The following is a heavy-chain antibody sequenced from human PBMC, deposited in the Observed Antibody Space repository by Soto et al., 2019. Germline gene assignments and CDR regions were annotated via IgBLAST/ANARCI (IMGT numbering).Heavy chain of an antibody. CDR3: ARDRDWLGTYYGMDV. CDR1: GFTFSSYD. CDR2: IGTAGDT. J-gene: IGHJ6*02. Sequence: PGGSLRLSCAASGFTFSSYDMHWVRQATGKGLEWVSAIGTAGDTYYPGSVKGRFTISRENAKNSLYLQMNSLRAGDTAVYYCARDRDWLGTYYGMDVWGQGTTVPVSS. D-gene: IGHD3-9*01. V-gene: IGHV3-13*01.